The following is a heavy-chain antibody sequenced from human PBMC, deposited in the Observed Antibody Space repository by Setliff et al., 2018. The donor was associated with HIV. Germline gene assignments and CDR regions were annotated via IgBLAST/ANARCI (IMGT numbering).Heavy chain of an antibody. J-gene: IGHJ4*02. Sequence: PGGSLRLSCVASGFSFSNYWMSWVRQAPGKGLGWVANIKQDGSAKFYVDSVEGRFTISRDNAQNSLYLQMNSLRAEDKAVYYCVRRGGGYEDSSGYLWAHDYWGQGTLVTVSS. CDR2: IKQDGSAK. CDR1: GFSFSNYW. D-gene: IGHD3-22*01. V-gene: IGHV3-7*01. CDR3: VRRGGGYEDSSGYLWAHDY.